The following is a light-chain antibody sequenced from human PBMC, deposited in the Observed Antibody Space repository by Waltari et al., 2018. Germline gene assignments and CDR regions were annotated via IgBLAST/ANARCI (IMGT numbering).Light chain of an antibody. CDR1: MNDIGFFHY. CDR2: DVS. V-gene: IGLV2-14*01. Sequence: QSALTQPASVSGSPGQSITISCTGSMNDIGFFHYVSWYQHHPGQAPKLLIYDVSNRPSGVSSRCSGSKSGSTASLAISGLQTEDEADYYCCSYTGTDTYVFGTGTKVTVL. J-gene: IGLJ1*01. CDR3: CSYTGTDTYV.